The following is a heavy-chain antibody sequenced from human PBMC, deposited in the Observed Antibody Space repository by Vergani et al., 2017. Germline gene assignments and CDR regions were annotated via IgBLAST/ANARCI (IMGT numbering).Heavy chain of an antibody. J-gene: IGHJ5*02. CDR1: GFSLSNARMG. V-gene: IGHV2-26*01. CDR2: IFSNDEK. D-gene: IGHD6-6*01. CDR3: ARLYSSSSGGWFDP. Sequence: QVTLKESGPVLVKPTETLTLTCTVSGFSLSNARMGVSWIRQPPGKALEWLAHIFSNDEKSYSTSLKSRLTISKDTAKSQVVLTMTNMDPVDTATYDCARLYSSSSGGWFDPWGQGTLVTVSS.